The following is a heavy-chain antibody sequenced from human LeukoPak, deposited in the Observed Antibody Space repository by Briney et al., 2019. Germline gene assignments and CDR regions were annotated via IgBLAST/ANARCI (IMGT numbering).Heavy chain of an antibody. CDR1: GFTFDDYA. Sequence: GGSLRLSCAASGFTFDDYAMHWVRQAPGKGLEWVSGISWNSGSIGYADSVKGRFTISRDNAKNSLYLQMNSLRAEDTALYYCAKENGIAAAGELDYWGQGTLVTVSP. V-gene: IGHV3-9*01. J-gene: IGHJ4*02. D-gene: IGHD6-13*01. CDR3: AKENGIAAAGELDY. CDR2: ISWNSGSI.